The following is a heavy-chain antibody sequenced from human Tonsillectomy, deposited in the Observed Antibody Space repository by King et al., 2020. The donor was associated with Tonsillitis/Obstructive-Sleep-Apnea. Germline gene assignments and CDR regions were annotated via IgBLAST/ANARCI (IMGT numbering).Heavy chain of an antibody. V-gene: IGHV3-43*01. CDR3: AKGYGGNSDPFDY. CDR1: GFTFDGYT. J-gene: IGHJ4*02. D-gene: IGHD4-23*01. CDR2: ISWDGGST. Sequence: VQLVESGGVVVQPGGSLRLSCAASGFTFDGYTMNWVRQAPGKGLEWVSLISWDGGSTYYADSVRGRFTISRDNSKNSLYLQMNSLRTGDTALYYCAKGYGGNSDPFDYWGQGTLVTVSS.